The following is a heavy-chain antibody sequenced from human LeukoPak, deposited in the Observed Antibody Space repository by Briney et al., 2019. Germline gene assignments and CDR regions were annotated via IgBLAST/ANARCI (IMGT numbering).Heavy chain of an antibody. Sequence: SETLSLTCAVYGGSFSGYYWSWIRQPPGKGLEWIGEINHSGSTNYNPSLKSRVTISVDTSKNQFSLKLSSVTAADTAVYYCARAEKAVTGTLDSWGQGTLITVSS. CDR2: INHSGST. CDR1: GGSFSGYY. D-gene: IGHD6-19*01. V-gene: IGHV4-34*01. CDR3: ARAEKAVTGTLDS. J-gene: IGHJ4*02.